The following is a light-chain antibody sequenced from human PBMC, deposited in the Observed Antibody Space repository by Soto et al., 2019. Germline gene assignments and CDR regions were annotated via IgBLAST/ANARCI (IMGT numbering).Light chain of an antibody. Sequence: EIQRTQSPSSLSASVGDRVTITCRASPGIINYLAWYQQKPGKVPKLLIYAASTLQSGVPSRFSGSGSGTELTLTISSLQSEDFAVYYCQQYYNWPPITFGQGTRLEIK. CDR1: PGIINY. J-gene: IGKJ5*01. CDR3: QQYYNWPPIT. CDR2: AAS. V-gene: IGKV1-27*01.